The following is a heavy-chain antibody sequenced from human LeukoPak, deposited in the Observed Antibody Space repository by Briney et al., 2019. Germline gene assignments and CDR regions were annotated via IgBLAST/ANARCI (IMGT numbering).Heavy chain of an antibody. D-gene: IGHD3-22*01. Sequence: SETLSLTCTVSGGSSSDATYYWTWIRQPPGKGLEWIASIYFSETKYNPSLKSRVTISGDTSKNQFSLKLSSVTAADTAVYYCASPSKLVISRGGFDIWGQGTVVTVSA. CDR1: GGSSSDATYY. CDR3: ASPSKLVISRGGFDI. CDR2: IYFSET. V-gene: IGHV4-39*01. J-gene: IGHJ3*02.